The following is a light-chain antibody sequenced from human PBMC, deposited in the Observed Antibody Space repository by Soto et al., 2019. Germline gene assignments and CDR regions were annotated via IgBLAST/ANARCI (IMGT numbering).Light chain of an antibody. CDR2: DES. CDR1: QYIGSA. V-gene: IGKV3-15*01. Sequence: EIVMTQSPATLSVSRGHRSTLPCMASQYIGSAVALYNQRSGQAPRILIFDESIRVPTTPDRFSGSVSGTELNLTISSLESEDFAVYFCQKYGDRPRTFGQGTKVDIK. CDR3: QKYGDRPRT. J-gene: IGKJ1*01.